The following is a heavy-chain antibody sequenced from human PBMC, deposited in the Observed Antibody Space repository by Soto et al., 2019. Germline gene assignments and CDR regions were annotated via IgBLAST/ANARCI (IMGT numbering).Heavy chain of an antibody. CDR1: GGSISSGGYY. J-gene: IGHJ4*02. Sequence: QVQLQESGPGLVKPSQTLSLTCTVSGGSISSGGYYWSWIRQHPGKGLEWIGYIYYSGSTYYNPSLKSRVTLSVDTSKNQFSLKLSSVTAADTAVYYCAGDYYGSGKDFDYWGQGTLVTVSS. D-gene: IGHD3-10*01. CDR2: IYYSGST. V-gene: IGHV4-31*03. CDR3: AGDYYGSGKDFDY.